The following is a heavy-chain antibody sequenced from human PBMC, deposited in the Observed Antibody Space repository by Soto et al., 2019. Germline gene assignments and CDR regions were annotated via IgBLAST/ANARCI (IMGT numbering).Heavy chain of an antibody. V-gene: IGHV4-39*01. CDR1: GGSISSSSYY. Sequence: SETLSLTCTVSGGSISSSSYYWGWIRQPPGKGLEWIGSIYYSGSTYYNPSLKSRVTISVDTSKNQFSLKLSSVTAADTAVYYCARDPFDYWGQGTLVTVSS. CDR2: IYYSGST. CDR3: ARDPFDY. J-gene: IGHJ4*02.